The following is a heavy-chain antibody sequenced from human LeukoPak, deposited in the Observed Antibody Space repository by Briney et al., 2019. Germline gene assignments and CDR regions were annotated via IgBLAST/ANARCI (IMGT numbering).Heavy chain of an antibody. Sequence: GGSLRLSCAASGFTFSDYTMNWVRLAPGKGLEWVSSISGSSNYIYYADSVKGRFTISRDNSNNTLYLQMNSLRAEDTAVYYCAKPRCKQQLACNPWYFDYWGQGTPVTVSS. V-gene: IGHV3-21*04. CDR3: AKPRCKQQLACNPWYFDY. D-gene: IGHD6-13*01. CDR1: GFTFSDYT. J-gene: IGHJ4*02. CDR2: ISGSSNYI.